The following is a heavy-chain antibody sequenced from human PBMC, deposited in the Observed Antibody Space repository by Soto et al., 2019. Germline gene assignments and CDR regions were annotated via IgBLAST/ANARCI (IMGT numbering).Heavy chain of an antibody. V-gene: IGHV3-23*01. CDR2: ISGNGNYI. Sequence: EVQLLESGGALVQPGGSLRLSCAASEFTFSNYSMSWVRQAPGKGLEWVSSISGNGNYIFYADSVKGRFTISIDNSKNTLYLQMDSLRAEDMAVYYCAKGSIGGCIHYYFAYWGQGTLVTVSS. CDR1: EFTFSNYS. D-gene: IGHD6-19*01. J-gene: IGHJ4*02. CDR3: AKGSIGGCIHYYFAY.